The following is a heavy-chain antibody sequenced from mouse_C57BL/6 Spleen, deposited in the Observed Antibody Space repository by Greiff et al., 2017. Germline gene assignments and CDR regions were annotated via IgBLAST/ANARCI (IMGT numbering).Heavy chain of an antibody. CDR3: VRHDYYYGLYARDY. CDR1: GFSFNTYA. D-gene: IGHD1-1*01. V-gene: IGHV10-1*01. J-gene: IGHJ4*01. CDR2: IRSKSNNYAT. Sequence: EVMLVESGGGLVQPKGSLKLSCAASGFSFNTYAMNWVRQAPGKGLEWVARIRSKSNNYATYYADSVKDRFTISRDDSESMLYLQMNNLKTEDTAMYYCVRHDYYYGLYARDYWGQGTSVTVSS.